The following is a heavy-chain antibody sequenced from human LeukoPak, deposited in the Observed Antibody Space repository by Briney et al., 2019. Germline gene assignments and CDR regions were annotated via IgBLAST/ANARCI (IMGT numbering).Heavy chain of an antibody. CDR2: FYADGRT. CDR3: ARVPSGAGNYFDY. J-gene: IGHJ4*02. D-gene: IGHD1-14*01. V-gene: IGHV3-66*01. Sequence: SGGSLRLSCAASGFTISSNNIMWVRQAPGKGLDWVSVFYADGRTFYADSVKGRFTISRDNSKNTVSLQMNSLGAGDAALYYCARVPSGAGNYFDYWGQGALVTVSS. CDR1: GFTISSNN.